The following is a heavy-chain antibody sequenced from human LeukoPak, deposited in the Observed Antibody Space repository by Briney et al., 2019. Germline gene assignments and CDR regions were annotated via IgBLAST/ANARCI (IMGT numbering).Heavy chain of an antibody. CDR3: ARITYYYDSSPGSFDY. CDR2: IYYSGNT. J-gene: IGHJ4*02. D-gene: IGHD3-22*01. CDR1: AGSISSYY. V-gene: IGHV4-59*01. Sequence: SETLSLICTVSAGSISSYYRSWIRQPPGKGLEWSGYIYYSGNTNYNPSLKIRVAISVDTSKNQFSLKLSSETAADTAVYYCARITYYYDSSPGSFDYWGQGTLVTVSS.